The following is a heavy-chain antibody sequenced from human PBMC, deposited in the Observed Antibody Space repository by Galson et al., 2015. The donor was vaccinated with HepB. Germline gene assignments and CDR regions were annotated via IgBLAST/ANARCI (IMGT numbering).Heavy chain of an antibody. CDR2: IVPILGIA. CDR1: GGTFGSST. J-gene: IGHJ3*02. V-gene: IGHV1-69*02. Sequence: SVKVSCKASGGTFGSSTINWVRQAPGQGLEWMGRIVPILGIAKNAQKFQDRVSITADKSTSTAYMELSSLTSDDTAVYFCARTGSWYSYAAFDIWGQGTMVTVSS. CDR3: ARTGSWYSYAAFDI. D-gene: IGHD5-18*01.